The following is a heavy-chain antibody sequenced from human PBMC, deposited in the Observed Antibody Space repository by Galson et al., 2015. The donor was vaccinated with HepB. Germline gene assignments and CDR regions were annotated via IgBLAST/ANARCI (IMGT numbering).Heavy chain of an antibody. CDR3: AREEGVAVGTDTLDF. CDR1: GYSFTNYG. D-gene: IGHD6-13*01. J-gene: IGHJ4*02. CDR2: ISPYNGNT. Sequence: SVKVSCKASGYSFTNYGITWVRQAPGQGLEWVGWISPYNGNTNYAQNLQGRVTMTADTSTTTAFMELRGLKSDDTAVYYCAREEGVAVGTDTLDFWGQGTLLTVSS. V-gene: IGHV1-18*01.